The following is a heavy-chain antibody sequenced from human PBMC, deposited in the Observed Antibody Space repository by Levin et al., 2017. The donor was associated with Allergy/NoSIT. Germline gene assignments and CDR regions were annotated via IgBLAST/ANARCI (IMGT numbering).Heavy chain of an antibody. CDR1: GFTFSNYA. CDR3: AKSLSFFGSGNYNYFDY. D-gene: IGHD3-10*01. CDR2: ISGSGGST. Sequence: GGSLRLSCAASGFTFSNYAMSWVRQAPGKGLEWVSAISGSGGSTYYADSVKGRFTISRDNSKNTLYLQMNSLRAEDTAVYYCAKSLSFFGSGNYNYFDYWGQGTLVTVSS. J-gene: IGHJ4*02. V-gene: IGHV3-23*01.